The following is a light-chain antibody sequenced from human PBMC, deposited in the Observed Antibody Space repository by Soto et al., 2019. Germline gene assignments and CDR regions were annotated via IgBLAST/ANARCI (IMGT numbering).Light chain of an antibody. Sequence: DIQMTQSPSSLSASVGDRVSITCRASQTISNYLNWFQQKPGDAPKLLIYTASTLQSGVPSRFSASASGTDVTLTISNLQHEDFATYYCQQGYDVPLTFGQGTRLEI. CDR2: TAS. J-gene: IGKJ5*01. CDR1: QTISNY. CDR3: QQGYDVPLT. V-gene: IGKV1-39*01.